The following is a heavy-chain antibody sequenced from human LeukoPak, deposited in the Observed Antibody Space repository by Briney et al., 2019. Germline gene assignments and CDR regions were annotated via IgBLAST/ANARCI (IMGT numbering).Heavy chain of an antibody. CDR2: INPNSGGT. CDR3: ARDPGNYDFWSGSQNWFDP. V-gene: IGHV1-2*02. Sequence: GASVKVSCKASGYTFTGYYMHWVRQAPGQGLEWMGWINPNSGGTNYAQKFQGRVTMTRDTSISTAYMELSRLRSDDTAVYYCARDPGNYDFWSGSQNWFDPWGQGTLVTVSS. CDR1: GYTFTGYY. J-gene: IGHJ5*02. D-gene: IGHD3-3*01.